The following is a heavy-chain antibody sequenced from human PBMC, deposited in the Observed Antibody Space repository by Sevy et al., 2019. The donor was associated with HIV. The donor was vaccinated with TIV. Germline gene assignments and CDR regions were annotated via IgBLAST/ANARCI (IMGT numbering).Heavy chain of an antibody. Sequence: GGSLRLSCVASGFTFSDYHMSWIRQAPGKGLEWVSCISSSGTTIYYADSVKGRFTISRDNAKNSLYLQMNSLRAEDTAVYYCARDIRDEYVWGSYRYVDYWGQGTLVTVSS. CDR1: GFTFSDYH. CDR2: ISSSGTTI. D-gene: IGHD3-16*02. V-gene: IGHV3-11*01. CDR3: ARDIRDEYVWGSYRYVDY. J-gene: IGHJ4*02.